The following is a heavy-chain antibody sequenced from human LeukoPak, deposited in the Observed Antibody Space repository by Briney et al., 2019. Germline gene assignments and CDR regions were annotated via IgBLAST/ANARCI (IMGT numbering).Heavy chain of an antibody. D-gene: IGHD2-21*01. CDR1: GGSISSSY. V-gene: IGHV4-59*01. CDR2: RYYSGST. CDR3: ARADLYSDAFDI. J-gene: IGHJ3*02. Sequence: PSETLSLTCTVSGGSISSSYWSWIRQPPGKGLEWIGYRYYSGSTNYNPSLQSRVTISLDTSKNQFSLKLSSVTAADTAVYYCARADLYSDAFDIWGQGTMVTVSS.